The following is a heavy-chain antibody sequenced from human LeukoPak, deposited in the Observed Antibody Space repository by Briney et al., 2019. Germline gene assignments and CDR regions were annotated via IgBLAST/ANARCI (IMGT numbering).Heavy chain of an antibody. V-gene: IGHV3-7*04. CDR2: IKQDGSET. CDR1: GFSFSNSW. J-gene: IGHJ3*02. Sequence: GGSLRLSCAASGFSFSNSWMTWVRQSPGKGLEWVANIKQDGSETYYVDSVMGRFTISRLNAKNSVYLQMNSLRAEDTAVYYCARGMIVVVKPLGAFDIWGQGTMVTVSS. CDR3: ARGMIVVVKPLGAFDI. D-gene: IGHD3-22*01.